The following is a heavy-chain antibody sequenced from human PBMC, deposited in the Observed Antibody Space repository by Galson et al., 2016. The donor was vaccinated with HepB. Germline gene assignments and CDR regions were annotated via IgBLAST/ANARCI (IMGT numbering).Heavy chain of an antibody. CDR3: ASPGKGFKPGNDLWHYYGMDV. D-gene: IGHD1-1*01. Sequence: SVKVSCKASGGTFSNYAISWVRQAPGQGLEWMGGIIPIFGTANYAQKFQGRVTITADESTSTAYMGLSSLRSEDSAVYYCASPGKGFKPGNDLWHYYGMDVWGQGTTVTVSS. V-gene: IGHV1-69*13. CDR1: GGTFSNYA. CDR2: IIPIFGTA. J-gene: IGHJ6*02.